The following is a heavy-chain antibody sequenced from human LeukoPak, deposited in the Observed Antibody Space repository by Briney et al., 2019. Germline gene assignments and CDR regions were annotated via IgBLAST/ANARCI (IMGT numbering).Heavy chain of an antibody. D-gene: IGHD6-13*01. J-gene: IGHJ5*02. CDR2: ISGYNGNT. V-gene: IGHV1-18*01. Sequence: ASVKVSCKASGYTFISYGISWVRRAPGQGLEWMGWISGYNGNTDYAQKFQGRVTMTTDTSTSTAYMELRSLRSDDTAVYYCARDEQLLPKWFDRWGQGTLVTVSS. CDR1: GYTFISYG. CDR3: ARDEQLLPKWFDR.